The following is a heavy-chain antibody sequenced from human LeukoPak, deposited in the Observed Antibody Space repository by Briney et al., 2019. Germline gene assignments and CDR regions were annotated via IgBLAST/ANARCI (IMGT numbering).Heavy chain of an antibody. Sequence: GGSLRLSCAASGFTFSSYSMNWFRQAPGKGLEWVSSISSSSSYIYYADSVKARFTNSRDNAKNSLYLQMNSLRAEDTAVYYCARDLFGEGYFDYWGQGTLVTVSS. CDR3: ARDLFGEGYFDY. J-gene: IGHJ4*02. V-gene: IGHV3-21*01. CDR2: ISSSSSYI. D-gene: IGHD3-10*01. CDR1: GFTFSSYS.